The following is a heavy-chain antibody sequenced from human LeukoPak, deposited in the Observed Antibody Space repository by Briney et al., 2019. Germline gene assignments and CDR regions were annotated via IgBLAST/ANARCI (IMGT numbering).Heavy chain of an antibody. CDR1: GGSISSSSDF. Sequence: SETLSLTCTVSGGSISSSSDFWAWIRQPPGNGLEWIASISYTGSTYYNPSLESRVTISVDTSKNQFSLRLSSVTAADTALYYCVRLVGASGAFDIWGHGPTVTVSS. CDR3: VRLVGASGAFDI. V-gene: IGHV4-39*07. CDR2: ISYTGST. D-gene: IGHD1-26*01. J-gene: IGHJ3*02.